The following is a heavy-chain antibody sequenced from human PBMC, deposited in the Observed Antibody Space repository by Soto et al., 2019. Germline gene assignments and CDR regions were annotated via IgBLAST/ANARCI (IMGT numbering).Heavy chain of an antibody. J-gene: IGHJ4*02. V-gene: IGHV4-38-2*01. D-gene: IGHD6-19*01. CDR3: ARARMVVAGTIVDY. CDR2: IYHSGDT. Sequence: SETLSLTCAVSGYSLTSGYYCGWIRQPPGKGLEWIGSIYHSGDTYYNPSLKSRVTISVDTSKNHFSLKLTSVTAADTAVYYCARARMVVAGTIVDYWGQGTLVTVSS. CDR1: GYSLTSGYY.